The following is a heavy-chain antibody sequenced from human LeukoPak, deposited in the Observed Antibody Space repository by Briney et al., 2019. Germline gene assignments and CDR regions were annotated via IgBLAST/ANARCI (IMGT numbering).Heavy chain of an antibody. V-gene: IGHV4-59*01. CDR1: GGSISGYY. CDR2: IYYSGST. Sequence: PSETLSLTCTVSGGSISGYYWSWIRQPPGKGLEWIGYIYYSGSTIYNPSLKSRVTISVDTSKNQFSLKLSSVTAADTAVYYCARYDDYYDSSGYYADAFDIWGQGTMVTVSS. CDR3: ARYDDYYDSSGYYADAFDI. J-gene: IGHJ3*02. D-gene: IGHD3-22*01.